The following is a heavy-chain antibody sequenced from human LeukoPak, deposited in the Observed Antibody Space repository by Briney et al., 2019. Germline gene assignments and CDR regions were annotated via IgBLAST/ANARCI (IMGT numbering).Heavy chain of an antibody. V-gene: IGHV4-4*07. Sequence: SETLSLTCTVSGGSISSYYWSWIRQPAGKGLEWIGRIYTSGSTNYNPSLKSRVTISVDTSTNQFSLRLTSVTAADTAMYFCARDRYGGYVNQAFDSWGQGTLVTVS. CDR3: ARDRYGGYVNQAFDS. J-gene: IGHJ4*02. D-gene: IGHD5-12*01. CDR2: IYTSGST. CDR1: GGSISSYY.